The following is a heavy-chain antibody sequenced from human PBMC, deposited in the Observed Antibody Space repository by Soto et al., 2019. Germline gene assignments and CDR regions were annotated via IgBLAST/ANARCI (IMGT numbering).Heavy chain of an antibody. Sequence: EVQLLESGGGLVQPGGSLRLSCAASGFTFSSYAMSWVRQAPGKGLEWVSAISGSGGSTYYADSVKGRFTISRDNSKNTLYLQMNSLRTEDTAVYYCAKANPPYNRKARQFDYWGQGTLVTVSS. J-gene: IGHJ4*02. CDR3: AKANPPYNRKARQFDY. D-gene: IGHD1-20*01. V-gene: IGHV3-23*01. CDR1: GFTFSSYA. CDR2: ISGSGGST.